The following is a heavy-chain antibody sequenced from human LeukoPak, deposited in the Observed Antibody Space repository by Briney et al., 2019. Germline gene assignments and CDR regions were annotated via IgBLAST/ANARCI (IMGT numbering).Heavy chain of an antibody. V-gene: IGHV3-21*01. CDR2: ISSSSSYI. D-gene: IGHD3-9*01. CDR1: GFTFSSYS. CDR3: ARDIAPYYDILTGQLDY. J-gene: IGHJ4*02. Sequence: GGSLRLSCAASGFTFSSYSMNWVRQAPGKGLEWVSSISSSSSYIYYADSVKGRFTISRDNAKNSLYLQMNSLRAEDTAVYYCARDIAPYYDILTGQLDYWGQGTLVTVSS.